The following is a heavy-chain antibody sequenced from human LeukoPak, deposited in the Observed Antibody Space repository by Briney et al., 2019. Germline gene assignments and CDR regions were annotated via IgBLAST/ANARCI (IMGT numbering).Heavy chain of an antibody. Sequence: ASVKVSCKASGGTFSSYAISWVRQAPGQGLEWMGGIIPIFGTANYAQKFQGRVTITADKSTSTAYMELSSLRSEDTAVYYCARVNLGRYCSGGSCSYYFDYWGQGTLVTVSS. CDR3: ARVNLGRYCSGGSCSYYFDY. CDR2: IIPIFGTA. CDR1: GGTFSSYA. J-gene: IGHJ4*02. D-gene: IGHD2-15*01. V-gene: IGHV1-69*06.